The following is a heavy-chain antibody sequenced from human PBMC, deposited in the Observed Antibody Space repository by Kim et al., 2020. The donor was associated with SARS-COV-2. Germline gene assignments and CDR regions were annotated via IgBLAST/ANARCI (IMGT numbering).Heavy chain of an antibody. D-gene: IGHD6-19*01. CDR2: ISGSGGST. CDR1: GFTFSSYA. J-gene: IGHJ6*02. CDR3: AKAYSTWLWGDYYYYYGMDV. Sequence: GGSLRLSCAASGFTFSSYAMSWVRQAPGKGLEWVSAISGSGGSTYYADSVKGRFTIPRDNSKNTLYLQMNSLRAEDTAVYYCAKAYSTWLWGDYYYYYGMDVWGQGTTVTVSS. V-gene: IGHV3-23*01.